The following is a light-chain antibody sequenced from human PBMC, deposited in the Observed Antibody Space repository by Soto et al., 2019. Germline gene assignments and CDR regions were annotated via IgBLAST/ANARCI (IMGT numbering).Light chain of an antibody. Sequence: EIVLTQSPVTLSLSPGERATLSCRASQSVSRNYLAWYQHKPGQAPRLLIYGASTRATGIPDRFTGSGSGTEFTLTISRLQAEDFAVYYCQQYDSSPRTFGEGTKVDI. CDR3: QQYDSSPRT. CDR2: GAS. V-gene: IGKV3-20*01. CDR1: QSVSRNY. J-gene: IGKJ2*02.